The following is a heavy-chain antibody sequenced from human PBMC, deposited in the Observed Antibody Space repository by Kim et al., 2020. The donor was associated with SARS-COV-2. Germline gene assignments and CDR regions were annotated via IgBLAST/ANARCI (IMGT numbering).Heavy chain of an antibody. CDR3: ARRAVERGDY. Sequence: SETLSLTCTVSGGSISSSSYYWGWIRQPPGKGLEWIGSIYYSGSTYYNPSLKSRVTISVDTSKNQFSLKLSSVTAADTAVYYCARRAVERGDYWGQGTLVTVSS. CDR1: GGSISSSSYY. J-gene: IGHJ4*02. D-gene: IGHD1-1*01. CDR2: IYYSGST. V-gene: IGHV4-39*01.